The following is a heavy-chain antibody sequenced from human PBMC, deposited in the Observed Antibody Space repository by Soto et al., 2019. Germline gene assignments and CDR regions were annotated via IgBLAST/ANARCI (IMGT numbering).Heavy chain of an antibody. J-gene: IGHJ5*02. CDR1: GGSFSGYY. D-gene: IGHD6-13*01. CDR3: AREQGQQLVLVRWFDP. CDR2: INHSGST. V-gene: IGHV4-34*01. Sequence: SETLSLTCAVYGGSFSGYYWSWIRQPPGKGLERIGEINHSGSTNYNPSLKSRVTISVDTSKNQFSLKLSSVTAADTAVYYCAREQGQQLVLVRWFDPWGQGTLVTVSS.